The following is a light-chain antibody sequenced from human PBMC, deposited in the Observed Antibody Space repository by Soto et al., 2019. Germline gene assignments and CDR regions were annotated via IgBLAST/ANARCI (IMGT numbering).Light chain of an antibody. J-gene: IGKJ5*01. CDR1: QSVNNY. CDR3: QQRSNWPPT. V-gene: IGKV3-11*01. Sequence: EIVLTQSPATLSLSPGERATLSCRASQSVNNYLAWYQQKPGQAPRLLIYDASNRASGIPARFSGSGSGTDFTLTISSLEHEDFGVYYCQQRSNWPPTFGQWKRLDIK. CDR2: DAS.